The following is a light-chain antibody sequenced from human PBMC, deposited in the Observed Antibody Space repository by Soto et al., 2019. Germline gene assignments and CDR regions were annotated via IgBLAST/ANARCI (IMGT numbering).Light chain of an antibody. V-gene: IGKV3-15*01. CDR1: QGVTTN. J-gene: IGKJ5*01. CDR3: QQYNNWPFS. CDR2: DVS. Sequence: EIIMTQSPGTLSVSPGERATLSCRAAQGVTTNFAWYQQKSGQSPRLLIYDVSTRATGVPARFSGSGSETDFTLTISGLRSEDSAVYFCQQYNNWPFSFGQGTRLEIK.